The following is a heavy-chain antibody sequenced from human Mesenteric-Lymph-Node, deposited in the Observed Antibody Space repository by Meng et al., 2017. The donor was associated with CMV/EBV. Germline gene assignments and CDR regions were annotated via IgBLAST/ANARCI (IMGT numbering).Heavy chain of an antibody. Sequence: SETLSLTCTVSGGSISSYYWSWIRQPPGKGLEWIGYIYYSGSTNYNPSLKSRVTISVDTSKNQFSLKLSSVTAADTAVYYCAGHSTGHYGGFDYWGQGTLVTVSS. J-gene: IGHJ4*02. CDR3: AGHSTGHYGGFDY. CDR2: IYYSGST. CDR1: GGSISSYY. V-gene: IGHV4-59*01. D-gene: IGHD3-22*01.